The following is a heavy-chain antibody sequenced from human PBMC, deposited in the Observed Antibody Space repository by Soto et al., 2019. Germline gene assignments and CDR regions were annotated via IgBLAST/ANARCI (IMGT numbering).Heavy chain of an antibody. J-gene: IGHJ4*02. Sequence: SETLSLTCTVSGGSISSYYWSWIRQPPGKGLEWIGYIYYSGSTYYNPSLKSRVTISVDTSKNQFSLKLSSVTAADTAVYYCASLDSSGYSPFGYWGQGTLVTVSS. CDR3: ASLDSSGYSPFGY. V-gene: IGHV4-59*08. CDR1: GGSISSYY. CDR2: IYYSGST. D-gene: IGHD3-22*01.